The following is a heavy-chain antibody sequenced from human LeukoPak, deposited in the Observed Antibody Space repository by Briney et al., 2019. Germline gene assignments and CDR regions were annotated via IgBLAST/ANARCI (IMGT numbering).Heavy chain of an antibody. V-gene: IGHV3-30*03. J-gene: IGHJ4*02. D-gene: IGHD1-14*01. Sequence: GGSLRLSCAASGFTFSSYGMHWVRQAPGKGLEWVAVISYDGSNKYYADSVKGRFTISRDNSKNTLYLQMNSLRAEDTAVYYCASSFRPDNDYWGQGTRVTGSS. CDR2: ISYDGSNK. CDR1: GFTFSSYG. CDR3: ASSFRPDNDY.